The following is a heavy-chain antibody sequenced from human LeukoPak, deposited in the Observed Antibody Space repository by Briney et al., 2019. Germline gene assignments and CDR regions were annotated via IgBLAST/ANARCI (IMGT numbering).Heavy chain of an antibody. V-gene: IGHV4-59*08. CDR2: IYYSGST. Sequence: PSETLSLTCTVSGGSISGYHCSWIRQPPGKGLEWIGYIYYSGSTNYNPSLKSRVSISVDTSKNQFSLKLSSVTAADTAVYYCASGSGWYYFDYWGQGTLVTVSS. D-gene: IGHD6-19*01. CDR3: ASGSGWYYFDY. CDR1: GGSISGYH. J-gene: IGHJ4*02.